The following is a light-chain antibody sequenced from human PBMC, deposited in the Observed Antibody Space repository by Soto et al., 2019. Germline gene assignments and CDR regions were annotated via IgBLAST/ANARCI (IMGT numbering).Light chain of an antibody. CDR1: QSVSSGY. Sequence: EIVLTQSPGTLSLSPGEGATLSCRAGQSVSSGYLAWYQQKPGQTPRLLIYSASSRATGIPARFSGSGSGTDFTLTISRLEPEDFAVYYCQQYAKAPLTFGQGTKVDNK. V-gene: IGKV3-20*01. J-gene: IGKJ1*01. CDR3: QQYAKAPLT. CDR2: SAS.